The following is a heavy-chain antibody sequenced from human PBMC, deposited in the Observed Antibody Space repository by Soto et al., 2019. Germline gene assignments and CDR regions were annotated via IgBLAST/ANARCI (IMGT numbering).Heavy chain of an antibody. Sequence: ASGKVACKASGYRFSLYGINWVRQAPGQGLEWMGWINPSDGNRNFAQKFEDRVTMTTATSTNTVFLELRSLKSDDTAIYYCARDRLRGYDSSGFYSWGQGTMVTVSS. CDR2: INPSDGNR. D-gene: IGHD3-22*01. CDR1: GYRFSLYG. CDR3: ARDRLRGYDSSGFYS. J-gene: IGHJ4*02. V-gene: IGHV1-18*01.